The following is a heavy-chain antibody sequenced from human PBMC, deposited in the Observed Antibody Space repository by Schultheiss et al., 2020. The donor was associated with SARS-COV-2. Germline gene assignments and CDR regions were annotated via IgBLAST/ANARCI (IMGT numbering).Heavy chain of an antibody. V-gene: IGHV1-18*01. CDR3: ARDGIGWFLDAFDI. Sequence: ASVKVSCKASGYTFTSYGISWVRQAPGQGLEWMGWISTYNGNTHYAHKFQGRVSMTTDTSTSTAYMELSRLRSDDTAVYYCARDGIGWFLDAFDIWGQGTMVTVSS. CDR2: ISTYNGNT. CDR1: GYTFTSYG. J-gene: IGHJ3*02. D-gene: IGHD2-15*01.